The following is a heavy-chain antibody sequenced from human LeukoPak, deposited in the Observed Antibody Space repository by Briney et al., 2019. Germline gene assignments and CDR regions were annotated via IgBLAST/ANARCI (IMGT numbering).Heavy chain of an antibody. V-gene: IGHV4-34*01. J-gene: IGHJ6*02. CDR3: ASPIIAVAGTDYYGMDV. Sequence: SETLSLTCAVYGGSFSGYYWSWIRLPPGKGLEWIGEINHSGSTNYNPSLKSRVTISVDTSKNQFSLKLSSVTAADTAVYYCASPIIAVAGTDYYGMDVWGQGTTVTVSS. CDR2: INHSGST. D-gene: IGHD6-19*01. CDR1: GGSFSGYY.